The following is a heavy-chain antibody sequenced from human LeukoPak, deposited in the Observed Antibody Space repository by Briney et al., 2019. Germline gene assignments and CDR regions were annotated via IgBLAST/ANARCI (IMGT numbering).Heavy chain of an antibody. CDR2: ISYDGSNK. Sequence: GGSLRLSCAASGFTFSSYGMHWVRQAPGKGLEWVAVISYDGSNKYYADSVKGRFTISRDNSKNTLCLQMNSLRAEDTAVYYCAKDEYSSSTNWYFGLWGRGTLVTVSS. CDR3: AKDEYSSSTNWYFGL. V-gene: IGHV3-30*18. D-gene: IGHD6-13*01. J-gene: IGHJ2*01. CDR1: GFTFSSYG.